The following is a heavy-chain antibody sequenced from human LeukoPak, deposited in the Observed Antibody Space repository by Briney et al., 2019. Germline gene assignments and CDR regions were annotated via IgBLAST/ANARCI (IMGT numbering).Heavy chain of an antibody. CDR2: INTNTGNP. Sequence: ASVKVSCMASGYTFTSYAMNWVRQAPGQGLEWMGWINTNTGNPTYAQGFTGRFVFSLDTSVSTAYLQISSLKAEDTAVYYCARVGYCSSTSCYTPWFDPWGQGTLVTVSS. J-gene: IGHJ5*02. D-gene: IGHD2-2*02. CDR1: GYTFTSYA. V-gene: IGHV7-4-1*02. CDR3: ARVGYCSSTSCYTPWFDP.